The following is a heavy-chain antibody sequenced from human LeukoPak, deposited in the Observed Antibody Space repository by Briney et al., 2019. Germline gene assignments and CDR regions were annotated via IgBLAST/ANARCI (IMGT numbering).Heavy chain of an antibody. CDR1: GGSITGYY. D-gene: IGHD3-9*01. J-gene: IGHJ4*02. Sequence: SETLSLTCAVYGGSITGYYWSWIRQTPGRGLEWVGEIHYTGATSYNPSLKSRATMSTDTSKNQFSLRLSSVTAADTAVYYCARGNILTGYCFDFWGQGALSPSPQ. CDR2: IHYTGAT. V-gene: IGHV4-34*01. CDR3: ARGNILTGYCFDF.